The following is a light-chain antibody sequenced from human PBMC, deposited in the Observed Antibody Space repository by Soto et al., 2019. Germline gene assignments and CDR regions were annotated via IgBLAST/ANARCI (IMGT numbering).Light chain of an antibody. J-gene: IGKJ4*01. V-gene: IGKV3-20*01. CDR2: GAS. Sequence: EIVLTQSPGTLSLSPGERATLSCRASQSVSSSYLAWYQQKPGQAPRLLIYGASSRATGIPDRFSGSGSGTDFTLTISRLEPEDFEVYYCQQYGSSPITFGGGTKGEIK. CDR3: QQYGSSPIT. CDR1: QSVSSSY.